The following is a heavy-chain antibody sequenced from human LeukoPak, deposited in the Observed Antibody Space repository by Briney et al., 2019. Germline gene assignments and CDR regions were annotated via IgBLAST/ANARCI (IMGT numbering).Heavy chain of an antibody. CDR2: INPNSGGT. D-gene: IGHD6-6*01. CDR3: ARDVGRTAARVRNWFDP. CDR1: GYTFTCYY. J-gene: IGHJ5*02. V-gene: IGHV1-2*02. Sequence: ASVKVSCKASGYTFTCYYMHWVRQAPGQGLEWMGWINPNSGGTNYAQKFQGRVTMTRDTSISTAYMELSRLRSDDTAVYYCARDVGRTAARVRNWFDPWGQGTLVTVSS.